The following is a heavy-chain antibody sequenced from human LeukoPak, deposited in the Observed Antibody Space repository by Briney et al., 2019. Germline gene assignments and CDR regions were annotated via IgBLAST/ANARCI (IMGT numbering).Heavy chain of an antibody. CDR2: ISSSGSTI. Sequence: PGGSLRLSCAASGFTLSSYEMNWVRQAPGKGLEWVSYISSSGSTIYYRDSVRGRFTISRDNAKNSLFLQMNSLRTEDTAVYYCARMFYYAFDFWGQGTLVTVSS. CDR3: ARMFYYAFDF. J-gene: IGHJ4*02. CDR1: GFTLSSYE. V-gene: IGHV3-48*03. D-gene: IGHD3-10*01.